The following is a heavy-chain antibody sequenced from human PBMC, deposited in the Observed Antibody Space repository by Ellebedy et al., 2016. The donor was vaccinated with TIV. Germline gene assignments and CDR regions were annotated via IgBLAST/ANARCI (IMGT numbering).Heavy chain of an antibody. Sequence: GESLKISCAASGFTFSNYAMGWVRQAPGKGLKWVSAIRGTVMSTFYADSVKGRFTISKDNSKNTVYLQMNSLRAEDTAVYYCTKGGSENVWASYLDYWGLGILVTVSS. J-gene: IGHJ4*02. V-gene: IGHV3-23*01. CDR3: TKGGSENVWASYLDY. D-gene: IGHD3-16*02. CDR1: GFTFSNYA. CDR2: IRGTVMST.